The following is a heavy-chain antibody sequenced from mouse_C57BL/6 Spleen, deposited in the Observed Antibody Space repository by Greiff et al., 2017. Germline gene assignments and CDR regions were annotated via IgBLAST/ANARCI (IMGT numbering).Heavy chain of an antibody. CDR2: IDPNSGGT. Sequence: VQLQQPGAELVKPGASVKLSCKASGYTFTSYWMHWVKQRPGRGLEWIGRIDPNSGGTKYNEKFKSKATLTVDKPSSTAYMQLSSLTSEDSAVYYSARSPITTVVAPYYFDYWGQGTTLTVSS. CDR1: GYTFTSYW. CDR3: ARSPITTVVAPYYFDY. D-gene: IGHD1-1*01. V-gene: IGHV1-72*01. J-gene: IGHJ2*01.